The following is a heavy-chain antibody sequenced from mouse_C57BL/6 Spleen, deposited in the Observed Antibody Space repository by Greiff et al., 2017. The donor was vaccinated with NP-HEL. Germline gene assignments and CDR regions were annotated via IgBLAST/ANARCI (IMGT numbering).Heavy chain of an antibody. CDR1: GYAFSSYW. V-gene: IGHV1-80*01. CDR3: AREGYYSFDY. D-gene: IGHD2-3*01. Sequence: QVQLKESGAELVKPGASVKISCKASGYAFSSYWMNWVKQRPGKGLEWIGQIYPGDGDTNYNGKFKGKATLTADKSSSPAYMQLSSLTSEDSAVYFCAREGYYSFDYWGQGTTLTVSS. J-gene: IGHJ2*01. CDR2: IYPGDGDT.